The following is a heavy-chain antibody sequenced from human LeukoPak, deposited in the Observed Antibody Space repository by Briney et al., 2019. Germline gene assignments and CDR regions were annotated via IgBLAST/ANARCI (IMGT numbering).Heavy chain of an antibody. CDR1: GYTLTELS. V-gene: IGHV1-24*01. Sequence: GASMKVSCKVSGYTLTELSMHWVRQAPGKGLEWMGGFDPEDGETIYAQKFQGRVTMTEDTSTDTAYMELSSLRSEDTAVYYCANSPRYCSGGSCYNSFDYWGQGTLVTVSS. J-gene: IGHJ4*02. CDR3: ANSPRYCSGGSCYNSFDY. CDR2: FDPEDGET. D-gene: IGHD2-15*01.